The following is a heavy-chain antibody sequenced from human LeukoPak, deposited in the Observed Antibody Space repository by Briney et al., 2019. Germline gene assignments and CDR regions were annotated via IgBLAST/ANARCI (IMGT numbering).Heavy chain of an antibody. Sequence: GGSLRLSCAASGFTFDDYGMSWVRQAPGKGLEWVSGINWNGGSTGYADSVKGRFTISRDNAKNSLYLQMNSLRAEDTALNYCARDLRVAVAGTFDYWGQGTLVTVSS. D-gene: IGHD6-19*01. V-gene: IGHV3-20*04. CDR2: INWNGGST. CDR1: GFTFDDYG. J-gene: IGHJ4*02. CDR3: ARDLRVAVAGTFDY.